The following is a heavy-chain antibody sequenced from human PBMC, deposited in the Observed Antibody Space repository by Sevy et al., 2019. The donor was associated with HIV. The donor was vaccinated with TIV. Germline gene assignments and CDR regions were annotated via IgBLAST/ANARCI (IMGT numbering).Heavy chain of an antibody. J-gene: IGHJ4*02. Sequence: SETLSLTCSISGGSMNNFYWNWIRQPPGKGLEWIGYIYYNGIRDSKSSLKSRLTISIDTSKNQFSLRLTSLTAADTAVYYCARGGPNQQQLDYFDYWGRGTLVTVSS. V-gene: IGHV4-59*01. CDR3: ARGGPNQQQLDYFDY. CDR2: IYYNGIR. D-gene: IGHD6-13*01. CDR1: GGSMNNFY.